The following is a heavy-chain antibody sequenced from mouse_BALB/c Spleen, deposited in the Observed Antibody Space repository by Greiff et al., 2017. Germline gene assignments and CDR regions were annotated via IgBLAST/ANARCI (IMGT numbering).Heavy chain of an antibody. CDR2: INSNGGST. CDR1: GFTFSSYY. CDR3: ARLYDYDEAMDY. D-gene: IGHD2-4*01. J-gene: IGHJ4*01. Sequence: EVKLVESGGGLVKLGGSLKLSCAASGFTFSSYYMSWVRQTPEKRLELVAAINSNGGSTYYPDTVKGRFTISRDNAKNTLYLQMSSLKSEDTALYYCARLYDYDEAMDYWGQGTSVTVSS. V-gene: IGHV5-6-2*01.